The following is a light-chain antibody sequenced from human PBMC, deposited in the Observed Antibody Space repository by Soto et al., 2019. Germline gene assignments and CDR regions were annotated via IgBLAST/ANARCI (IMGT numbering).Light chain of an antibody. J-gene: IGKJ1*01. CDR3: QQHSYWPPWT. Sequence: EVVLTQSPATLSLSPGERATLSCRASQNVRAFLDWYQQKPGQAPRLLIYAASNRATGIPDRFSGSGSGTVFPLTISSLEPEDYAVYYCQQHSYWPPWTFGQGTMVEIQ. CDR1: QNVRAF. CDR2: AAS. V-gene: IGKV3-11*01.